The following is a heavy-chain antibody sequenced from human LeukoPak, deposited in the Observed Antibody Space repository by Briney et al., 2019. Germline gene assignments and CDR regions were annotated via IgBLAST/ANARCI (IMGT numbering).Heavy chain of an antibody. Sequence: SVKDSCKASGGTFSSYAISWVRQAPGQGLEWMGRIIPIFGIANYAQKFQGRVTITADKSTSTAYMELSSLRSEDTAVYYCARDGIAAAGRGFYDYWGQGTLVTVSS. CDR2: IIPIFGIA. J-gene: IGHJ4*02. V-gene: IGHV1-69*04. D-gene: IGHD6-13*01. CDR1: GGTFSSYA. CDR3: ARDGIAAAGRGFYDY.